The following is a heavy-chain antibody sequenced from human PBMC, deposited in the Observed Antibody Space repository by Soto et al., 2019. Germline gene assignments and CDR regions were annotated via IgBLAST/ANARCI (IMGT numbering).Heavy chain of an antibody. CDR1: GFTFIDYA. Sequence: VQLVESGGGVVQPGRSLRLSCAASGFTFIDYAMHWGRQAPGKGLEGVAVVSHEGRNTHYAGTVKGRFTISRDSSKNTVSLEMTSLRAAATAVYYCAKGVRQWLVTSDFNYWGQGALVTVSS. CDR3: AKGVRQWLVTSDFNY. CDR2: VSHEGRNT. D-gene: IGHD6-19*01. V-gene: IGHV3-30*18. J-gene: IGHJ4*02.